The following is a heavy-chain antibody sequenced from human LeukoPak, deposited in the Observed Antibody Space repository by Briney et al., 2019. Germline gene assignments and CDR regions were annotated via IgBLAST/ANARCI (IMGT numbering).Heavy chain of an antibody. CDR1: GFTFANYW. CDR3: AGVGGSWELLL. Sequence: PGGSLRLSCAASGFTFANYWMSWVRQAPGKGLEWVANIRQDGSEKFYVDSVKGRFTISRDNDKSSLYLQMNSLRGEDTAVYFCAGVGGSWELLLWGQGTLVTVS. J-gene: IGHJ4*02. D-gene: IGHD2-15*01. V-gene: IGHV3-7*01. CDR2: IRQDGSEK.